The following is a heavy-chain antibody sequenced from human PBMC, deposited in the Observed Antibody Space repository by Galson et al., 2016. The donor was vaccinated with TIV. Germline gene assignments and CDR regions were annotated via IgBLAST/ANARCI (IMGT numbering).Heavy chain of an antibody. CDR3: ARLPSYYGSGNHWFDP. CDR1: GGIFRSDA. J-gene: IGHJ5*02. Sequence: SVKVSCKVSGGIFRSDAISWVRQAPGQGLEWMGRIIAIFGTANYAQKFQGRVTITADESTNTVYLELSSPTSEDTAVYYCARLPSYYGSGNHWFDPWGQGTLVTVSS. D-gene: IGHD3-10*01. CDR2: IIAIFGTA. V-gene: IGHV1-69*13.